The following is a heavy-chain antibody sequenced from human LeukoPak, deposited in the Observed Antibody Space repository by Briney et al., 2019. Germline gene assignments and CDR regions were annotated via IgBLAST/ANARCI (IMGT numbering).Heavy chain of an antibody. V-gene: IGHV3-74*01. Sequence: GGSLRLSCAASGFTFSSYWMNWVRQAPGKGLVWVSRINIDESTANYADSVKGRFTISRDNAKNTLYLQMNSLRAEDTAVYYCARSEYSSSGSGQVDVWGQGTTVTVSS. CDR1: GFTFSSYW. D-gene: IGHD5-18*01. CDR2: INIDESTA. CDR3: ARSEYSSSGSGQVDV. J-gene: IGHJ6*02.